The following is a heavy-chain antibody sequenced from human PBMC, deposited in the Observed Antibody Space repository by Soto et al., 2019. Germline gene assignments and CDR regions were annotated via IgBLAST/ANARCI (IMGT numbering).Heavy chain of an antibody. CDR3: ARSQRKIRGRSWIDP. CDR2: VDPEDDET. J-gene: IGHJ5*02. Sequence: EVQLVQSGAEVKKPGATVKISCKVSGYTFTDYYIHWVQHAPGKVLEWMGLVDPEDDETIYAEKFQGRVTITAEASTYTAYMELSSLRSVDTAVYYWARSQRKIRGRSWIDPWGQGSLVTVSS. CDR1: GYTFTDYY. V-gene: IGHV1-69-2*01. D-gene: IGHD3-10*01.